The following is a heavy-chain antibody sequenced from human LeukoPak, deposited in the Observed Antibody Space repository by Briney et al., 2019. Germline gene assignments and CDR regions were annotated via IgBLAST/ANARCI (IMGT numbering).Heavy chain of an antibody. J-gene: IGHJ4*02. CDR1: GGSISSSSYY. Sequence: KPSETLPLICTVSGGSISSSSYYWGWIRQPPGKGLEGIGSIYYSGGTYYNPSLKSRVTISVDTSKNQFSLKLSSVTAADTAVYYCARRVAYCGGDCYHFDYWGQGTLVTVSS. V-gene: IGHV4-39*01. CDR3: ARRVAYCGGDCYHFDY. CDR2: IYYSGGT. D-gene: IGHD2-21*02.